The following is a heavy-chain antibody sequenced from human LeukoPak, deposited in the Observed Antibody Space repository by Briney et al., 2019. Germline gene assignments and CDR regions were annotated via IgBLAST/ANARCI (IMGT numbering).Heavy chain of an antibody. CDR1: GLTFSSSD. V-gene: IGHV3-30*02. J-gene: IGHJ4*02. CDR2: IKSDGSNE. Sequence: PGGSLRLFCTVSGLTFSSSDIHWVRRAPGKGLEWVASIKSDGSNEYFADSVKGRFTISRDNSRNIAYLQMSSLRAEDTAVYYCANFDHWGQGTLVTVS. CDR3: ANFDH.